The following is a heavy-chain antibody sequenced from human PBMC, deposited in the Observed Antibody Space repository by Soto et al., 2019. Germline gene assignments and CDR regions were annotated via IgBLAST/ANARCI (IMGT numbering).Heavy chain of an antibody. CDR3: ARDSEARLSYGMDV. D-gene: IGHD6-6*01. J-gene: IGHJ6*02. CDR2: IIPIFGTA. CDR1: GGTFSSYA. V-gene: IGHV1-69*13. Sequence: ASVKVSCKASGGTFSSYAISWVRQAPGQGLEWMGGIIPIFGTANYAQKFQGRVTITADEPTSTAYMELSSLRSEDTAVYYCARDSEARLSYGMDVWGQGTTVTVSS.